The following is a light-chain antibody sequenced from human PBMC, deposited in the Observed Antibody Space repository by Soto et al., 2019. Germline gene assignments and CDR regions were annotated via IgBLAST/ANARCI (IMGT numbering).Light chain of an antibody. CDR2: DAS. J-gene: IGKJ4*01. V-gene: IGKV3-11*01. Sequence: PGERATLSCRASQSVSNFLAWYQQKPGQAPRLLIYDASNRATGIPVRFSGSGSGTDFTLTISSLEPEDFAVYYCQQRSDWPPVTFGGGTKVEIK. CDR1: QSVSNF. CDR3: QQRSDWPPVT.